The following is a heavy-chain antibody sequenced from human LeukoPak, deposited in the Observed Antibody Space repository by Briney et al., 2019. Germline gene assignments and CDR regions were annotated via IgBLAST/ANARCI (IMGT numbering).Heavy chain of an antibody. V-gene: IGHV1-18*01. Sequence: ASVKVSCKASGYTFTSYGISWVRQAPGQGLEWMGWISAYNGNTNYAQKLQGRVTMTTDTSTSTAYIELRSLRSDDTAVYYCARTYCSSTSRLTNGWFDPWGQGTLVTVSS. J-gene: IGHJ5*02. CDR1: GYTFTSYG. CDR2: ISAYNGNT. CDR3: ARTYCSSTSRLTNGWFDP. D-gene: IGHD2-2*01.